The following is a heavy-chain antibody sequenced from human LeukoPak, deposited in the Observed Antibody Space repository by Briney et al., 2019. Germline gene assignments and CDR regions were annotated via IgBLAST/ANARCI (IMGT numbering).Heavy chain of an antibody. CDR2: ISSNGGST. Sequence: GGSLRLSCAASGFTFSSYAMNWVRQAPGKGLEWVSSISSNGGSTNYADSVKGRFTISRDNSKNTLYLQMNSLRAEDTAVYYCAKVNDFWSGYYGTLDYWGQGTLVTVSS. CDR3: AKVNDFWSGYYGTLDY. CDR1: GFTFSSYA. V-gene: IGHV3-23*01. D-gene: IGHD3-3*01. J-gene: IGHJ4*02.